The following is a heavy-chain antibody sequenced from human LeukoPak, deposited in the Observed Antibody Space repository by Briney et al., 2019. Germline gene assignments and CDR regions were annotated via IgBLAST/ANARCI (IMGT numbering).Heavy chain of an antibody. D-gene: IGHD3-22*01. CDR1: HYSISSNYY. CDR2: IYHSGST. Sequence: SETLSLTCTVSHYSISSNYYWGWIRQPPGKGLEWIGRIYHSGSTYYNPSLKSLVTISVDTSKNQFSLKLTSVTAADTAVYSCASSSGYMSYWGQGTLVTVSS. CDR3: ASSSGYMSY. J-gene: IGHJ4*02. V-gene: IGHV4-38-2*02.